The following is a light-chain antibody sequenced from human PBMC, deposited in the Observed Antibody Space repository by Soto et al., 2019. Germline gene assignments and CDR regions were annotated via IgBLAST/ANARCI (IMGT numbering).Light chain of an antibody. CDR1: SSDVGGYNY. CDR3: CSYAGSYTFVV. CDR2: DVS. J-gene: IGLJ2*01. V-gene: IGLV2-11*01. Sequence: QSALTQPSSVSGSPGQSVTISCTGTSSDVGGYNYVSWYQQHPGKAPKLMIYDVSKRPSGVPDRFSASKSGNTASLTISGLQAEDEADYYCCSYAGSYTFVVFGGGTQLTVL.